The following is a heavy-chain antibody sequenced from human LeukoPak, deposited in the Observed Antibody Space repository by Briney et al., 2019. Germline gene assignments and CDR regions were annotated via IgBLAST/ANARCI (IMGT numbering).Heavy chain of an antibody. CDR1: GFTFSSYE. V-gene: IGHV3-48*03. J-gene: IGHJ4*02. Sequence: PGGSLRLSCAASGFTFSSYEMNWVRQAPGKGLEWVSYISSSGSTIYYADSVKGRFTISRDNAKNSLYLQMNSLRAEDTAVYYCARAITMTREYWGQGTLVTVSS. CDR3: ARAITMTREY. D-gene: IGHD3-22*01. CDR2: ISSSGSTI.